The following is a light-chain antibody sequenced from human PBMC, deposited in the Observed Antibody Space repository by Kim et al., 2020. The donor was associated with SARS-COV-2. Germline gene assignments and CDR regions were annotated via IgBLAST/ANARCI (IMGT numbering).Light chain of an antibody. CDR3: CTSYNNRNYV. V-gene: IGLV2-14*03. CDR1: SGDIVSSNT. CDR2: DVV. J-gene: IGLJ2*01. Sequence: RSLTISCSGDSGDIVSSNTFSWYQQHQGGTPPQLIYDVVNRPSGVATHFSCSKSANMASLTISGLRSADEADYYCCTSYNNRNYVFGGGTKLTVL.